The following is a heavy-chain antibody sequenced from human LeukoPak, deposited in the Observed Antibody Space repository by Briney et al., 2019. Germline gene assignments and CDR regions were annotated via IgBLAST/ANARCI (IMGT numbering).Heavy chain of an antibody. V-gene: IGHV4-34*01. CDR3: ARARRGYGTDV. D-gene: IGHD1-14*01. J-gene: IGHJ6*04. Sequence: SETLSLTCAVYGGSFSGYYWSWIRQPPGKGLEWIGEINHSGSTNYNPSLKSRVTISVDTSKNQFSLKLSSVTAADTAVYYCARARRGYGTDVWGKGTTVTVSS. CDR2: INHSGST. CDR1: GGSFSGYY.